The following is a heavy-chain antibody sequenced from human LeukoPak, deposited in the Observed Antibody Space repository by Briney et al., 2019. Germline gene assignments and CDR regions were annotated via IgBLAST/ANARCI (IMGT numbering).Heavy chain of an antibody. Sequence: GGSLRLSCAASGFTFSSYSMNWVRQAPGKGLEWVSAISGSGGSTYYADSVKGRFTISRDNSKNTLYLQMNSLRAEDTAVYYCAKDLRDFDWLPDYWGQGTLVTVSS. D-gene: IGHD3-9*01. CDR2: ISGSGGST. CDR3: AKDLRDFDWLPDY. J-gene: IGHJ4*02. V-gene: IGHV3-23*01. CDR1: GFTFSSYS.